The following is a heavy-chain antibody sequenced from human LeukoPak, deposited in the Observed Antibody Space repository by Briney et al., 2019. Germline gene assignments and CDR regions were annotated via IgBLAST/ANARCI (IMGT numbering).Heavy chain of an antibody. CDR2: ISSRSSTI. J-gene: IGHJ4*02. D-gene: IGHD6-13*01. V-gene: IGHV3-48*04. CDR1: GLSFSTYS. Sequence: PGGSLRLSCVASGLSFSTYSMNWVRQAPGKGLEWVSFISSRSSTIYYADSVKGRFTISRDNAENSLYLQMNSLRVEDTAVYYCAHNLAAPGRRGFDYWGQGTLVTVSS. CDR3: AHNLAAPGRRGFDY.